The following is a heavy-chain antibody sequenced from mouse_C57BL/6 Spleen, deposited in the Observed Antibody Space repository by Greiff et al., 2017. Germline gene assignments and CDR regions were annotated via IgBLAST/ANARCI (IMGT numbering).Heavy chain of an antibody. D-gene: IGHD2-4*01. V-gene: IGHV1-50*01. CDR2: IDPSDSYT. CDR3: ERGDYD. CDR1: GYTFTSYW. J-gene: IGHJ4*01. Sequence: VQLQQPGAELVKPGASVKLSCKASGYTFTSYWMQWVKQRPGQGLEWIGEIDPSDSYTNYNQKFKGKATLTVDTSSSTAYMQLSSLASEDSAVYYCERGDYDWGQGTSVTVSS.